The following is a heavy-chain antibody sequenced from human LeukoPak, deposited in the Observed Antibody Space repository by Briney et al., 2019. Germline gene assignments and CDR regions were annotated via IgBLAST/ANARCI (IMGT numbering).Heavy chain of an antibody. J-gene: IGHJ6*03. D-gene: IGHD2-8*01. V-gene: IGHV3-30*02. CDR2: IQNDGSNE. Sequence: GGSLRLSCAASGFTFSSYAMRWVRQAPGKGLEWVAYIQNDGSNEQYADSVKGRFSISRDSSKNILYLQMNSLRAEDTAVYYCAKDRCSNGIGCYYYYMDVWGKGTTVTISS. CDR1: GFTFSSYA. CDR3: AKDRCSNGIGCYYYYMDV.